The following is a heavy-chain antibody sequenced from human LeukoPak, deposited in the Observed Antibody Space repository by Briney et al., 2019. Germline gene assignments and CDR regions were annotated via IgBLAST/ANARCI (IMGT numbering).Heavy chain of an antibody. V-gene: IGHV4-39*01. D-gene: IGHD3-22*01. Sequence: SETLSLTCTVSGGSISSSSYYWGWIRQPPGKGLEWIGSIYYSGSTYYNPSLKSRVTISVDTSKNQFSLKLSSVTAADTAVYYCARAQYYYDSSGYYSSTFDYWGQGTLVTVSS. CDR1: GGSISSSSYY. J-gene: IGHJ4*02. CDR2: IYYSGST. CDR3: ARAQYYYDSSGYYSSTFDY.